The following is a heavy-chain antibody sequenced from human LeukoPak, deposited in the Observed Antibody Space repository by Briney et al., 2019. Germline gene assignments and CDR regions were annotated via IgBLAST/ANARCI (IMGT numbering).Heavy chain of an antibody. Sequence: SETLSLTCTVSGGSISSYYWSWIRQPPGKGLEWIGYIYYSGSTNYNPSLKSRVTISVDTSKNQFSLKLSSVTAADTAVYYCASGLRITMVRGVTRNYWGQGTLVTVSS. CDR1: GGSISSYY. CDR3: ASGLRITMVRGVTRNY. V-gene: IGHV4-59*01. J-gene: IGHJ4*02. D-gene: IGHD3-10*01. CDR2: IYYSGST.